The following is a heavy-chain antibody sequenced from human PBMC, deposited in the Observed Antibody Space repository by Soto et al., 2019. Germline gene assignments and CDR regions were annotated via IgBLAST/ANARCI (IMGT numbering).Heavy chain of an antibody. CDR1: GYTFTSYA. CDR3: ARDPDIAVAGTDDY. J-gene: IGHJ4*02. CDR2: INAGNGNT. V-gene: IGHV1-3*01. Sequence: ASVKVSCKASGYTFTSYAMHWVRQAPGQRLEWMGWINAGNGNTKYSQKFQGRVTITRDTSASTAYMELSSQRSEDTAVYYCARDPDIAVAGTDDYWGQGTLVTVSS. D-gene: IGHD6-19*01.